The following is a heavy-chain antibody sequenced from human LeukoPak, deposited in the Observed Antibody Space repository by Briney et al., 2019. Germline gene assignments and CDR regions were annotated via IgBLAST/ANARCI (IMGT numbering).Heavy chain of an antibody. D-gene: IGHD2-8*01. Sequence: GGSLRLSCAASGFTFSTYAMSWVRQAPGKGLEWVSAITGSGDKTYYADSVKGRFTISRHNSKNTLYLQMNSLRAEDTAVYYCARAELYKNAFDIWGQGTMVTVSS. CDR2: ITGSGDKT. J-gene: IGHJ3*02. CDR3: ARAELYKNAFDI. CDR1: GFTFSTYA. V-gene: IGHV3-23*01.